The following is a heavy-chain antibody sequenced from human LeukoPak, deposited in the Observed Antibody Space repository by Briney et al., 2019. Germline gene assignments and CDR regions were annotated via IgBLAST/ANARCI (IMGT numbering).Heavy chain of an antibody. CDR3: ARVTRYYYGMDV. J-gene: IGHJ6*02. CDR1: GYSFTSFD. Sequence: ASVKVSCKASGYSFTSFDINWVRQATGQGLEWMGWMNPNSGNKGYAQKFQGRVSMTRNTSIGTAYMELSSLTSEDTAMYYCARVTRYYYGMDVWGQGTTVTVSS. V-gene: IGHV1-8*02. CDR2: MNPNSGNK.